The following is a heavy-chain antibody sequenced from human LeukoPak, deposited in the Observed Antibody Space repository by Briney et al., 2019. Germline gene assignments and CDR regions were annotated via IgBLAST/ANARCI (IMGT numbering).Heavy chain of an antibody. D-gene: IGHD1-26*01. V-gene: IGHV1-46*01. Sequence: ASVKVSCKASGYIFTSYSMHWVRRAPGQGLEWMGIINTSGGTTNYAQKFQGRVTMTRDTSTSTVYMELSSLRSEDTAVYYCATDNSVGETAWWFDPWGQGTLVTVSS. CDR3: ATDNSVGETAWWFDP. CDR1: GYIFTSYS. CDR2: INTSGGTT. J-gene: IGHJ5*02.